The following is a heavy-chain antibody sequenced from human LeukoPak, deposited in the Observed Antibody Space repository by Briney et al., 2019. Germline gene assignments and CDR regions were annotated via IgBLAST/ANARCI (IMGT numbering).Heavy chain of an antibody. CDR1: GYSFTSYW. CDR2: IYPGDSDT. D-gene: IGHD1-26*01. V-gene: IGHV5-51*01. CDR3: ARRSGSYFDAFDI. J-gene: IGHJ3*02. Sequence: GESLKISCKGSGYSFTSYWIGWVRQMPGKGLEGMGIIYPGDSDTRYSPSFQGQVTISADKSISTAYLQWSSLKASDTAMYYCARRSGSYFDAFDIWGQGTMVTVSS.